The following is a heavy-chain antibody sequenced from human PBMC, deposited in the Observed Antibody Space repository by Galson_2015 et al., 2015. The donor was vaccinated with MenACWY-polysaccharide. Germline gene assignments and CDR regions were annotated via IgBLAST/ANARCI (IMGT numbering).Heavy chain of an antibody. V-gene: IGHV3-74*01. Sequence: SLRLSCAASGFTFNTHWMHWVRQAPGKGLMWVSRINRDGSNTDYVDSVKGRFTISRDNAKNTLFLQMNSLRAEDTAVYYCARGITSSNWGQGTLVTVSS. CDR2: INRDGSNT. CDR1: GFTFNTHW. D-gene: IGHD6-6*01. J-gene: IGHJ4*02. CDR3: ARGITSSN.